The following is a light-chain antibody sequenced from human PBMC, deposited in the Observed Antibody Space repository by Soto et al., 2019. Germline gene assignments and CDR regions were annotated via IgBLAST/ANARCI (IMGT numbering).Light chain of an antibody. CDR3: SLYTSSSTLYV. V-gene: IGLV2-18*01. CDR1: SSDVGSYNR. J-gene: IGLJ1*01. CDR2: EVS. Sequence: QSALTQPPSVSGSPGQSVTISCTGTSSDVGSYNRVSWYQQPPGTAPKLMIYEVSNRPLGVPDRFSGSKSGNTASLTISGLQAEDEADYYCSLYTSSSTLYVFGTGTKV.